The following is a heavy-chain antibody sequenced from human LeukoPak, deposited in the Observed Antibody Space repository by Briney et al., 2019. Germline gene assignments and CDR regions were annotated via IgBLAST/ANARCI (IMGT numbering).Heavy chain of an antibody. J-gene: IGHJ4*02. Sequence: GGSLRLSCAASGFTFSTYWMHWVRQAPGKGLVWVSRINSDGSSTDYADSVKGRFTISRDNAKNTLYLQMNSLRAEDTAVYFCARDRGWQQFDYWGQGALVTVSS. CDR2: INSDGSST. D-gene: IGHD5-24*01. CDR1: GFTFSTYW. CDR3: ARDRGWQQFDY. V-gene: IGHV3-74*01.